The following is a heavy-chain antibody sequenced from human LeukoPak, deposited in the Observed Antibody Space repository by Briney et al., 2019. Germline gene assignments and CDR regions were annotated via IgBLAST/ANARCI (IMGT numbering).Heavy chain of an antibody. D-gene: IGHD3-3*01. J-gene: IGHJ5*02. V-gene: IGHV1-18*01. CDR1: GYTFTSYG. CDR2: ISAYNGNT. Sequence: GASVKVSCKASGYTFTSYGLSWVRQAPGQGLEWMGWISAYNGNTNYAQKLQGRVTMTTDTSTSTAYMELRSLRSDDTAVYYCARGAPLRFLESNWFDPWGQGTLVTVSS. CDR3: ARGAPLRFLESNWFDP.